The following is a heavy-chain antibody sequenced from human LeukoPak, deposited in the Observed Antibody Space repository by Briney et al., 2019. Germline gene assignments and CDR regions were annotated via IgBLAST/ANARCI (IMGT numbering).Heavy chain of an antibody. D-gene: IGHD3-22*01. CDR1: GFTVSSNY. CDR2: IYSGGST. J-gene: IGHJ5*02. V-gene: IGHV3-66*01. Sequence: GGSLRLSCAASGFTVSSNYMSWVRQAPGKGLEWVSVIYSGGSTYYADSVKGRLTISRDNSKNTLYLQMNSLRAEDTAVYYCARTPTQYYYDSSGYYPWGQGTLVTVSS. CDR3: ARTPTQYYYDSSGYYP.